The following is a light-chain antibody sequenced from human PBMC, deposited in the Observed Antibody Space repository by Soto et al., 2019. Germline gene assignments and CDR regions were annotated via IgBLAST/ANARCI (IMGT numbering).Light chain of an antibody. CDR2: AAS. V-gene: IGKV1-27*01. CDR1: QGIANY. Sequence: DIQMTQSPSSLSASVGDRVTIICRASQGIANYLAWYQQKPGKVPKLLIYAASTLEPGVPSRFSGSGFGTDFTLSISSLQPEDFATYYCQKYNGAPFTFGPGTKVDIK. CDR3: QKYNGAPFT. J-gene: IGKJ3*01.